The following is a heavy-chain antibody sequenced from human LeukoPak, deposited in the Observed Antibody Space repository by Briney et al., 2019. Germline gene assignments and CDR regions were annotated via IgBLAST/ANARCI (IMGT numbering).Heavy chain of an antibody. Sequence: GGSLRLSCAASGFTFSSYAMSWVRQAPGKGLEWVSAISGGGGSTYYTDSVKGRFTISRDNSKNTLYLQMDSLRAEDTAVYYCAKVGESGGVWKYYFDYWGQGTLVTVSS. CDR2: ISGGGGST. CDR1: GFTFSSYA. V-gene: IGHV3-23*01. J-gene: IGHJ4*02. CDR3: AKVGESGGVWKYYFDY. D-gene: IGHD2-8*02.